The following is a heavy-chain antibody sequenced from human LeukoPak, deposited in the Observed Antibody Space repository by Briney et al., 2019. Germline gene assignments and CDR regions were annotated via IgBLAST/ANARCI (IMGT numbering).Heavy chain of an antibody. Sequence: SVTVSCKASGGTFSSYAISWVRQAPGQGLEWMGGIIPIFGTANYARKFQGRVTITADESTSTAYMELSSLRSEDTAVYYCARGLNYYDSSGYGFDYWGQGTLVTVSS. CDR1: GGTFSSYA. D-gene: IGHD3-22*01. J-gene: IGHJ4*02. V-gene: IGHV1-69*01. CDR2: IIPIFGTA. CDR3: ARGLNYYDSSGYGFDY.